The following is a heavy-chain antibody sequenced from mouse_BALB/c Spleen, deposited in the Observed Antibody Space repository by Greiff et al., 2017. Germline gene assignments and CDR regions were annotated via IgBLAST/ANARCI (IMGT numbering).Heavy chain of an antibody. CDR2: ISYDGSN. V-gene: IGHV3-6*02. Sequence: EVKLVESGPGLVKPSQSLSLTCSVTGYSITSGYYWNWIRQFPGNKLEWMGYISYDGSNNYNPSLKNRISITRDTSKNQFFLKLNSVTTEDTATYYCARERKSYYRYDEAMDYWGQGTSVTVSS. CDR1: GYSITSGYY. J-gene: IGHJ4*01. CDR3: ARERKSYYRYDEAMDY. D-gene: IGHD2-14*01.